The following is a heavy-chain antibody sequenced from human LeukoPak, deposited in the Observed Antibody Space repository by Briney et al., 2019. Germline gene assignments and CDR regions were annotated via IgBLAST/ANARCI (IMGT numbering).Heavy chain of an antibody. D-gene: IGHD5-12*01. J-gene: IGHJ3*02. CDR1: GGSISSYY. CDR3: AREDSGYDYAHDAFDI. CDR2: IYYSGST. V-gene: IGHV4-59*01. Sequence: SETLSLTCTVSGGSISSYYWSWIRQPPGKGLERIGYIYYSGSTNYNPSLKSRVTISVDTSKNQFSLKLSSVTAADTAVYYCAREDSGYDYAHDAFDIWGQGTMVTVSS.